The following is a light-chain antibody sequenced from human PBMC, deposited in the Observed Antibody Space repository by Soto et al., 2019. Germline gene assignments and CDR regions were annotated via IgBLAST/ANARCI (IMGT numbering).Light chain of an antibody. CDR3: AAWDDILNGSYV. J-gene: IGLJ1*01. CDR2: NNN. V-gene: IGLV1-44*01. Sequence: QSVLTQPPSASGTPGQRVTISCSGSSSNIGSHTINWYQQLPGTAPKLLIYNNNQRPSGVPERFSGSKSGTSASLAISGLQSEDEADYYCAAWDDILNGSYVFGTGTRSPS. CDR1: SSNIGSHT.